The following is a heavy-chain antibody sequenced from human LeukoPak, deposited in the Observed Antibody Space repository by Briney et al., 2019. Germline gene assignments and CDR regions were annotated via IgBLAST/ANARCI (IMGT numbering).Heavy chain of an antibody. CDR3: ARDKRGQAAADDPFDI. CDR1: GYTFSSSD. J-gene: IGHJ3*02. Sequence: ASVKLSCKASGYTFSSSDINWGRQAAGQGQEWMGWMNPNRGSTGYAQKFQGRVTMTRDTSINTAYMELSSVRVEDTAVYYCARDKRGQAAADDPFDIWGQGTMVTVSS. D-gene: IGHD6-13*01. CDR2: MNPNRGST. V-gene: IGHV1-8*02.